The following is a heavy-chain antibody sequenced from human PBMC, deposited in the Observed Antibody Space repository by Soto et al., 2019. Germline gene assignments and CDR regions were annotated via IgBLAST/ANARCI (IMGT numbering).Heavy chain of an antibody. CDR2: IKEDGSEK. CDR3: ARGTPYCTTTSCSPSSYYGIEV. V-gene: IGHV3-7*05. CDR1: GFSLSNYW. D-gene: IGHD2-2*01. J-gene: IGHJ6*02. Sequence: EVQLVGSGGGLVQPGGSLTLSCEASGFSLSNYWMKWVRQAPGKGLEWVANIKEDGSEKYYVDSVKGRFTISRDNAKNAVYLQMNSLRAEDTTMYYCARGTPYCTTTSCSPSSYYGIEVWGQGTTVTVSS.